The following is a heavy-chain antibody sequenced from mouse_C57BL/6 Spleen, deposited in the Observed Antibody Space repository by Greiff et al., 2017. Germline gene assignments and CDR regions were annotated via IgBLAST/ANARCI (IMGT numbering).Heavy chain of an antibody. D-gene: IGHD2-2*01. V-gene: IGHV1-15*01. CDR2: IDPETGGT. CDR3: TRWGLPYAMDY. J-gene: IGHJ4*01. CDR1: GYTFTDYE. Sequence: QVQLQQSGAELVRPGASVTLSCKASGYTFTDYEMHWVKQTPVHGLEWIGAIDPETGGTAYNQKFKGKAILTADKSSSTAYMELRSLTSEDSAVYYCTRWGLPYAMDYWGQGTSVTVSS.